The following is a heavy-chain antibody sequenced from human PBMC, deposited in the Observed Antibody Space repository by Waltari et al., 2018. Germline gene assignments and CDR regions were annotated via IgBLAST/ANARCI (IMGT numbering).Heavy chain of an antibody. CDR1: GGSISSSSYY. D-gene: IGHD3-3*01. J-gene: IGHJ3*02. Sequence: QLQLQESCPGLVKPSETLSLTCTVSGGSISSSSYYWGWIRQPPGKGLEWIGSIYYSGRTYYHPSVKSRVTISVETSKNQFYLKLSSVTAADTAVYYCARVRTILGVVIVAFDIWGQGTMVTVSS. CDR3: ARVRTILGVVIVAFDI. V-gene: IGHV4-39*01. CDR2: IYYSGRT.